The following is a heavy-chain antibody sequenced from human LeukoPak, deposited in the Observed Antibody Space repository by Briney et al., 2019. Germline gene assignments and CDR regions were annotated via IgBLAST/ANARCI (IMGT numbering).Heavy chain of an antibody. Sequence: SETLSLTCTVSGGSISSGDYYWSWIRQPPGKGLEWIGYIYYSGSTYYNPSLKSRVTISVDTSKNQFSLKLSSVTAADRAVYYCARDLVYDLWSGYIDYWGQGTLVTVSS. V-gene: IGHV4-30-4*08. CDR1: GGSISSGDYY. D-gene: IGHD3-3*01. CDR3: ARDLVYDLWSGYIDY. J-gene: IGHJ4*02. CDR2: IYYSGST.